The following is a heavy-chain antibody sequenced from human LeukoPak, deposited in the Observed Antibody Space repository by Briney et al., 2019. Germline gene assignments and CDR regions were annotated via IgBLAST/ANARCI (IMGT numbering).Heavy chain of an antibody. CDR2: INHSGST. CDR1: GGSFDNYY. D-gene: IGHD3-22*01. Sequence: SETLSLTCAVYGGSFDNYYWSWIRQPPGKGLEWIGEINHSGSTNYNPSLKSRVTISADTSKYQFSLKLSSVTAADTAVYYCARRGGGYSPYYFDYWGQGTLVTVSS. V-gene: IGHV4-34*01. CDR3: ARRGGGYSPYYFDY. J-gene: IGHJ4*02.